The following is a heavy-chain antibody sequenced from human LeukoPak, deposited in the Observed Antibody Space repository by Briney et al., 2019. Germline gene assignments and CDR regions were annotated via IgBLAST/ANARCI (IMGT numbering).Heavy chain of an antibody. D-gene: IGHD3-10*01. CDR3: TRDLYGSGSYYNRPFGY. J-gene: IGHJ4*02. V-gene: IGHV3-49*04. Sequence: GGSLRLSCTASGFTFGDYAMSWVRQAPGKGLEWVGFIRSKAYGGTTEYAASVKGRFTISRDDSKSIAYLQMNSLKTEDTAVYYCTRDLYGSGSYYNRPFGYWGQGTLVTVSS. CDR2: IRSKAYGGTT. CDR1: GFTFGDYA.